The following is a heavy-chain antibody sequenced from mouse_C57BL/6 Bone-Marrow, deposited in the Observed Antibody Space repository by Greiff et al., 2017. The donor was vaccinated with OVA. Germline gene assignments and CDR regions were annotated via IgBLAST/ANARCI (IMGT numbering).Heavy chain of an antibody. J-gene: IGHJ1*03. CDR3: AREGGGGTTVVATPYWYFDV. CDR1: GYSFTGYF. D-gene: IGHD1-1*01. Sequence: VQLQQSGPELVKPGASVKISCKASGYSFTGYFMNWVKQSHGKSLEWIGRINPYNGDTFYNQKFKGKATLTVDKSSSTAHMELLGLTSEDFAVYYCAREGGGGTTVVATPYWYFDVWGTGTTVTVSS. V-gene: IGHV1-37*01. CDR2: INPYNGDT.